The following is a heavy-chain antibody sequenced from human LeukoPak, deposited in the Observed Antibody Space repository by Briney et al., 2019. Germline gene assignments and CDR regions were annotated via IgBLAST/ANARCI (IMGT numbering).Heavy chain of an antibody. D-gene: IGHD6-13*01. Sequence: LPGGSLRLSCAASGFTFSSYAMSWVRQAPGKGLEWVSAISGSGGSTYYADSVKGRFTISRDNSKNTLYLQMNSLRAEDTAVYYCARGSREQQLGFDYWGQGTLVTVSS. V-gene: IGHV3-23*01. J-gene: IGHJ4*02. CDR1: GFTFSSYA. CDR3: ARGSREQQLGFDY. CDR2: ISGSGGST.